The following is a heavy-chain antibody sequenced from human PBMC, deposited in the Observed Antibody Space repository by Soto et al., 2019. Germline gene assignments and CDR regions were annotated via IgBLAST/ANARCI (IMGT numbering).Heavy chain of an antibody. Sequence: GESLKISCRTSGYRFTSYCIAWVRQMPGKGLEWMGIIFPSDSDTRYSPSFQGQVTISADRSTSTVFLQWASLEASDTAVYFCARKDKSGYFNWFDPWGQGPLVTV. CDR2: IFPSDSDT. J-gene: IGHJ5*02. CDR1: GYRFTSYC. V-gene: IGHV5-51*01. D-gene: IGHD3-22*01. CDR3: ARKDKSGYFNWFDP.